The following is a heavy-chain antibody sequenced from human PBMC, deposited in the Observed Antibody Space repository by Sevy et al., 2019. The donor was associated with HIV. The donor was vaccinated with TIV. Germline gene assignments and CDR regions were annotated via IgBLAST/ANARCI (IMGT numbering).Heavy chain of an antibody. J-gene: IGHJ3*02. V-gene: IGHV3-9*01. D-gene: IGHD3-3*01. CDR2: ISWNSGSI. CDR3: AKDIGRFLEWLHDAFDI. CDR1: GFTFDDYA. Sequence: GGSLRLSCAASGFTFDDYAMHWVRQAPGKGLEWVSGISWNSGSIGYADSVKGRFTISRDNAKNSLYLQMNSLRAEDTALYYCAKDIGRFLEWLHDAFDIWGQRTMVTVSS.